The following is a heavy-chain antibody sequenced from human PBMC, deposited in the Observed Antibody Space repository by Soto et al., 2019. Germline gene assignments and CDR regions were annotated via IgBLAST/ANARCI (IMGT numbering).Heavy chain of an antibody. CDR1: GFTFSSYS. V-gene: IGHV3-21*01. D-gene: IGHD1-1*01. CDR2: ISFSSNHI. CDR3: ASLGGKYYAMDV. Sequence: EVQVVESGGGLVKPGGSLRLSCAASGFTFSSYSMNWVRQAPGQGLEWVSSISFSSNHIYYADSVTGRFTISRDNAKNSLTLRMNGLRAEDKAVYYWASLGGKYYAMDVWGQGTTVTVSS. J-gene: IGHJ6*02.